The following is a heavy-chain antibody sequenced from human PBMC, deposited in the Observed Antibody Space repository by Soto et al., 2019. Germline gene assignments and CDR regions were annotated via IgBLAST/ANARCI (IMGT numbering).Heavy chain of an antibody. CDR1: GFTFSSYS. J-gene: IGHJ4*02. D-gene: IGHD3-22*01. CDR2: ISSSSSYI. Sequence: GGSLRLSCAASGFTFSSYSMNWVRQAPGKGLEWVSSISSSSSYIYYADSVKGRFTISRDNAKNSLYLQMNSLRAEDTAVYYCARVDDSSGYWIRGFDYWGQGTLVTV. V-gene: IGHV3-21*01. CDR3: ARVDDSSGYWIRGFDY.